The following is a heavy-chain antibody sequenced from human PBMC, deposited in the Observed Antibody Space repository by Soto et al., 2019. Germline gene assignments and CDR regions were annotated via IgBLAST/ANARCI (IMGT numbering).Heavy chain of an antibody. CDR2: VSHDGRNT. CDR1: GFTFSEYA. CDR3: AKGGRQWLVTSVFNY. Sequence: VQLGESGGGVVQPGRSLRLSCAASGFTFSEYAMHWVRQAPGKGLEWVAVVSHDGRNTHYADSVKGRFTISRDSSKNTVSREMTSLRAEDTAVYYCAKGGRQWLVTSVFNYWGQGALVTVSS. J-gene: IGHJ4*02. D-gene: IGHD6-19*01. V-gene: IGHV3-30*18.